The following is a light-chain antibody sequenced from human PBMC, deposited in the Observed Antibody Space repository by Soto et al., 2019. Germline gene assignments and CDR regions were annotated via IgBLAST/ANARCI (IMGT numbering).Light chain of an antibody. CDR1: SGSVSPSYY. J-gene: IGLJ3*02. V-gene: IGLV8-61*01. CDR3: VLYMGSGIWV. Sequence: QTVVTQERSFSVSPGGTVTLTCGLSSGSVSPSYYPGWFQQTPGQAPRALIYTTNTRSSGVPDRFSGSILGNKAALTITGAQADDESDYYCVLYMGSGIWVFGGGTKLTVL. CDR2: TTN.